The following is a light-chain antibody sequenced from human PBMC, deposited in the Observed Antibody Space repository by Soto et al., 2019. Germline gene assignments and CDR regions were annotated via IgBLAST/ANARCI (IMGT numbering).Light chain of an antibody. CDR3: QQYESWPYT. J-gene: IGKJ2*01. V-gene: IGKV3-15*01. Sequence: EIVMTQSPVTLSVSPGERVTLSCRASQSVRSNLAWYQQRRGRAPRLLIYGASTRATGIPARFIVSGSGTEFTFTISSLQSEDFAVYYCQQYESWPYTFGQGTKREIK. CDR2: GAS. CDR1: QSVRSN.